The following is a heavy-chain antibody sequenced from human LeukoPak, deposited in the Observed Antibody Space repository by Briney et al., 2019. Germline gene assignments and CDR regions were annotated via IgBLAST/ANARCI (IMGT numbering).Heavy chain of an antibody. V-gene: IGHV1-69*05. J-gene: IGHJ4*02. Sequence: SVKVSCKASGGTFSSYAISWVRQAPGQGLEWMGGIIPIFGTANYAQKFQGRVTITTDESTSTAYMELGSLRSEDTAVYYCASGGLAVAGGPSLLIFDYWGQGTLVTVSS. CDR2: IIPIFGTA. CDR1: GGTFSSYA. D-gene: IGHD6-19*01. CDR3: ASGGLAVAGGPSLLIFDY.